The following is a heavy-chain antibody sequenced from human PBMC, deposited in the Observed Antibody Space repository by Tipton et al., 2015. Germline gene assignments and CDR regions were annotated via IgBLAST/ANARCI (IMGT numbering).Heavy chain of an antibody. CDR1: GGSISSTYW. D-gene: IGHD3/OR15-3a*01. CDR2: IYHFGST. V-gene: IGHV4-4*02. Sequence: TLSLTCAVSGGSISSTYWWTWVRQPPGKGLEWLGEIYHFGSTKYNPSLKSRVTMSIDTSKNQLALKLTSVTAADTAVYYCAKVDASRSRKYYYGMDVWGQGTTVTVSS. CDR3: AKVDASRSRKYYYGMDV. J-gene: IGHJ6*02.